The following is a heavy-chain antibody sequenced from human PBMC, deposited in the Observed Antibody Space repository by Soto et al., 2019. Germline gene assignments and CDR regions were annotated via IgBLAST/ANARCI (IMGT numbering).Heavy chain of an antibody. V-gene: IGHV3-73*01. CDR3: STRGPGDIIRE. J-gene: IGHJ4*02. CDR2: IRNKAKIYAT. CDR1: CFTYSGST. Sequence: GGSLTLSRAASCFTYSGSTWHWLRQASWKGLEWVGRIRNKAKIYATAYAASVKSRFTSSRDYSKNTAFLQINRLKTQDTALYYCSTRGPGDIIREWGLGTLVTVSS. D-gene: IGHD2-8*01.